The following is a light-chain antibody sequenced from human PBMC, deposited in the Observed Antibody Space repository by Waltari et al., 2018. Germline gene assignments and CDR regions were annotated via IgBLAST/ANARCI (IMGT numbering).Light chain of an antibody. CDR1: RGVLDTPKNKNF. CDR2: WAS. CDR3: QQYYAAPYT. V-gene: IGKV4-1*01. Sequence: DIVMTQSPDSLAVSLGGRATINCKSSRGVLDTPKNKNFLAWYQLKPGQSPKLLIYWASTRESGVPDRFSASVSGTDFTLTISSLQAEDVAIYSCQQYYAAPYTFGQGTKVEIK. J-gene: IGKJ2*01.